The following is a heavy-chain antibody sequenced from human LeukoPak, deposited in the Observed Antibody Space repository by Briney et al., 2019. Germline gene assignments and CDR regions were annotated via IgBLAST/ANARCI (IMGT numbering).Heavy chain of an antibody. D-gene: IGHD5-12*01. V-gene: IGHV3-30*02. CDR3: ATHPEGGYDYPGFFDY. CDR2: IRYDGSNK. CDR1: GFTFSSYG. J-gene: IGHJ4*02. Sequence: GGSLRLSCAASGFTFSSYGMHWVRQAPGKGLEWVAFIRYDGSNKYYADSVKGRFTISGDNSKNTLYLQMNSLRGEDTAMYYCATHPEGGYDYPGFFDYWGQGTLVTVSS.